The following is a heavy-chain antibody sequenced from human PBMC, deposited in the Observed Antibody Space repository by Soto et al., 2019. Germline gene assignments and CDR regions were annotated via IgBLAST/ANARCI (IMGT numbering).Heavy chain of an antibody. Sequence: SETLSLTCFVSGYFIGAGGYYWSWIRHHPWKGLEWIGSFYSSGSIIYNPSLRSRVSISGDMSTNQLSMSLTSVTAADTARYYCARMYSSGSGWFHPWGQGXLVTVYS. D-gene: IGHD6-19*01. CDR3: ARMYSSGSGWFHP. CDR1: GYFIGAGGYY. V-gene: IGHV4-31*02. CDR2: FYSSGSI. J-gene: IGHJ5*02.